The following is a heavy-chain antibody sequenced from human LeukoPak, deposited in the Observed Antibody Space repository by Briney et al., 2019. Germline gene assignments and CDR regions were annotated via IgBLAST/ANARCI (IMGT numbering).Heavy chain of an antibody. CDR2: IYSGGST. CDR1: GFAVSSNY. J-gene: IGHJ6*02. CDR3: ARDSGYDFISPPGMDV. Sequence: PGGSLRLSCAASGFAVSSNYMSWVRQAPGKGLEWVSVIYSGGSTYYADSVKGRFTISRDNSKNTLYLQMNSLRAEDTAVYYCARDSGYDFISPPGMDVWGQGTTVTASS. D-gene: IGHD5-12*01. V-gene: IGHV3-53*01.